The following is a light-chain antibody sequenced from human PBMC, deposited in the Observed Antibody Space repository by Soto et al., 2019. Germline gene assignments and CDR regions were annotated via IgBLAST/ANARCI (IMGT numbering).Light chain of an antibody. V-gene: IGKV3-20*01. J-gene: IGKJ5*01. CDR2: GAS. Sequence: EIVLTQSPVTLSLSPGERATLSCRASQSVSSSYLAWYQQKPGQAPRLLIYGASSRATGIPDRFSGSGSGTEFTLTISRLEPEDFAVYYCQQYGSSPVTFGQGIRLEIK. CDR3: QQYGSSPVT. CDR1: QSVSSSY.